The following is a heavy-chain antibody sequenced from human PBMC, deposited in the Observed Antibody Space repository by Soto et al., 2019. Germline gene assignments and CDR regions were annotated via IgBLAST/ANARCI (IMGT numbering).Heavy chain of an antibody. CDR3: AREEDDFWSGYFIRGQFDP. CDR1: GFTFSSYS. D-gene: IGHD3-3*01. V-gene: IGHV3-48*01. J-gene: IGHJ5*02. CDR2: ISSSSSTI. Sequence: PGGSLRLSCAASGFTFSSYSMNWVRQAPGKGLEWVSYISSSSSTIYYADSVKGRFTISRDNAKNSLYLQMNSLRAEDTAVYYCAREEDDFWSGYFIRGQFDPWGQGTLVTVSS.